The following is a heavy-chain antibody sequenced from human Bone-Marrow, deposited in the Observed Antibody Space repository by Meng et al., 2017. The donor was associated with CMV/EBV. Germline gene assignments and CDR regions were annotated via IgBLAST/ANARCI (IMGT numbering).Heavy chain of an antibody. Sequence: SVKVSCKASGYTFTGYYMHWVRQAPGQGLEWMGSFIPVFAAADYAQKFQGRVTIATDESTSTAYMELTNLKFEDTAIYYCTRDRQMVGSWFDPWGQGTLVTVSS. CDR3: TRDRQMVGSWFDP. J-gene: IGHJ5*02. V-gene: IGHV1-69*05. CDR1: GYTFTGYY. D-gene: IGHD2-8*01. CDR2: FIPVFAAA.